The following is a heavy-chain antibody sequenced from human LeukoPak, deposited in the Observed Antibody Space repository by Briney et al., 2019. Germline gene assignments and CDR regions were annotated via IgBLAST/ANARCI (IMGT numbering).Heavy chain of an antibody. V-gene: IGHV3-23*01. CDR2: ISGDSGGT. D-gene: IGHD1-1*01. CDR1: GFTFSNYA. CDR3: AKEGGPTVFYYFDP. Sequence: GGSLRLSCVASGFTFSNYAMSWVRQAPGKGLEWVSGISGDSGGTNYADSVKGRFTISRDNSKNTLYLQMNSLRAEDTAAYSCAKEGGPTVFYYFDPGGQETLVTVSS. J-gene: IGHJ4*02.